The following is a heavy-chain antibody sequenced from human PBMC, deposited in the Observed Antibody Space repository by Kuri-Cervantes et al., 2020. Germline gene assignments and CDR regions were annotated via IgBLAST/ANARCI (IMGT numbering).Heavy chain of an antibody. V-gene: IGHV4-59*01. J-gene: IGHJ3*02. CDR2: IYYSGST. CDR3: ARWMATIEGAFDI. CDR1: GGSISSYY. D-gene: IGHD5-24*01. Sequence: ESLKISCTVSGGSISSYYWSWIRQPPGKGLEWIGYIYYSGSTNYNPSLKSRVTISVDTSKNQFSLKLSSVTAADTAVYYCARWMATIEGAFDIWGQGTMVT.